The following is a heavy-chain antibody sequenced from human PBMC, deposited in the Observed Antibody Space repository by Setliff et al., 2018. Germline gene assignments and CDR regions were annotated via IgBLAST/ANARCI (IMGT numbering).Heavy chain of an antibody. Sequence: ASVKVSCKASGYSFTSFGITWVRQAPGQGLEWMGWVSTYNGDTNYAQKFRGRVTMTTDISTSTVYMELRALRSDDTAVYYCARRPIALAGYRKGAFDIWGQGTMVTVSS. CDR3: ARRPIALAGYRKGAFDI. CDR2: VSTYNGDT. CDR1: GYSFTSFG. D-gene: IGHD6-19*01. J-gene: IGHJ3*02. V-gene: IGHV1-18*01.